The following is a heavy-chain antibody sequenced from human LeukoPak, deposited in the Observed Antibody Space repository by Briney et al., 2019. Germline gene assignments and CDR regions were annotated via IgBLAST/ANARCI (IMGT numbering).Heavy chain of an antibody. J-gene: IGHJ4*02. CDR1: GFTFTSYW. D-gene: IGHD3-10*01. CDR2: INSDGSST. CDR3: AKSGGSNYFDH. Sequence: GGSLRLSCAASGFTFTSYWMHWVRQAPGKGLVWVSRINSDGSSTSYADSVKGRFTISRDNAMQTLHLQMNSLRAEDTGVYYCAKSGGSNYFDHWGQGILVTASS. V-gene: IGHV3-74*01.